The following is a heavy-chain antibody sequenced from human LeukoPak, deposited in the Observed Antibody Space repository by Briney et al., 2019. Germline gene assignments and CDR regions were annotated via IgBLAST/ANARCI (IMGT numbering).Heavy chain of an antibody. V-gene: IGHV5-51*01. CDR1: GYSFTSYW. CDR2: IYPGDSDT. D-gene: IGHD6-19*01. Sequence: GESLKISCKGSGYSFTSYWIGWVRQMPGKGLEWMGIIYPGDSDTRYSPSFQGQVTISADKSISTAYLQWSSLQASDTAMYYCARAPAGYSSGWYAGNDYWGQGTLVTVSS. J-gene: IGHJ4*02. CDR3: ARAPAGYSSGWYAGNDY.